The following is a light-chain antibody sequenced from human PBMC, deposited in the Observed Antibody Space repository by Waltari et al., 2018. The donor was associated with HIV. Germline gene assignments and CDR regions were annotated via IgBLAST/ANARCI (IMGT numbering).Light chain of an antibody. CDR1: SSNIGNNF. J-gene: IGLJ3*02. Sequence: SVLTQPPSVSAAPGQTVTIPCSGSSSNIGNNFVAWYHILPGAAPKLLIYENKKRPSGIPDRFSGSKSGTSATLGITGLLTADEADYYCGTWDSSLSSAVFGGGTKVTVL. CDR3: GTWDSSLSSAV. CDR2: ENK. V-gene: IGLV1-51*02.